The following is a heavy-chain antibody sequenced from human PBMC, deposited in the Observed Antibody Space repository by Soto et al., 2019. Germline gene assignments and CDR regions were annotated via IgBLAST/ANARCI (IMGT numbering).Heavy chain of an antibody. V-gene: IGHV4-4*02. CDR3: ARVWFGESSWFDP. J-gene: IGHJ5*02. CDR1: GGSISSSDW. D-gene: IGHD3-10*01. Sequence: SETLSLTCAVSGGSISSSDWWSWVRQPPGRGLEWIGEIYHSGSTNYNPSLKSRVTISLDKSKNQFSLNLSSVTAAGTAVYYCARVWFGESSWFDPWGQGTLVTVSS. CDR2: IYHSGST.